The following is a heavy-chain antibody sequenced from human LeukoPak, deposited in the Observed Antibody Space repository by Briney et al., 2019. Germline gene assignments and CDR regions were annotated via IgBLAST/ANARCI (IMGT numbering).Heavy chain of an antibody. Sequence: ASVKVSCKASGYTFTGYYMHWVRQAPGQGLEWMGWINPNSGGTNYAQKFQGRVTMTRDTSISTAYMELSRLRSDDTAVYYCARGRQPLGDYAIYFDYWGQGTLVTVSS. CDR3: ARGRQPLGDYAIYFDY. CDR2: INPNSGGT. D-gene: IGHD4-17*01. J-gene: IGHJ4*02. CDR1: GYTFTGYY. V-gene: IGHV1-2*02.